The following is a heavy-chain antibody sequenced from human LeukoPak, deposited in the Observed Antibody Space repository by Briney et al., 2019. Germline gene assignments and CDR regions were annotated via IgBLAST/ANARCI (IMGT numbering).Heavy chain of an antibody. Sequence: ASVKVSCKASGYTFTSYDINWVRQATGQGLEWMGWMNPNSGNTGYAQKFQGRVTMTRSTSISTAYMELSSLRSEDTAVYYCARGLGYCSSTSCYPNYYYYMDVWGKGTTVTVSS. J-gene: IGHJ6*03. CDR3: ARGLGYCSSTSCYPNYYYYMDV. CDR1: GYTFTSYD. V-gene: IGHV1-8*01. CDR2: MNPNSGNT. D-gene: IGHD2-2*01.